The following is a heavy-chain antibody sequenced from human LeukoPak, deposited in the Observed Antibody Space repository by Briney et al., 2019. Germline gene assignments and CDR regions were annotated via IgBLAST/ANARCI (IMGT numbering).Heavy chain of an antibody. CDR2: ISGSGDDT. V-gene: IGHV3-23*01. CDR3: VRRDAFDI. J-gene: IGHJ3*02. CDR1: GFTFSSHA. Sequence: SGGSLRLSCAASGFTFSSHAMNWVRQAPGKGLEWVSGISGSGDDTNYVDSVKGRFTISRDNSKNTLYLQMNSLRAGDTAVYYCVRRDAFDIWGQGTMVAVSS.